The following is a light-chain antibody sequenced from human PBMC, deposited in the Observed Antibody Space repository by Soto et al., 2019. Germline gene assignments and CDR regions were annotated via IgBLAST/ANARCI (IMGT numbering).Light chain of an antibody. Sequence: DIQVTQSPSSLSGSLGDRVTLSCRASQSVGSNLHWYHQRPGSAPRLLISRASSVRGGVPPRFSGSGSGTDFNLSIRSLRPEDVRHSVCEETYRMPSTFGPGTRVE. CDR2: RAS. CDR3: EETYRMPST. V-gene: IGKV1-39*01. J-gene: IGKJ1*01. CDR1: QSVGSN.